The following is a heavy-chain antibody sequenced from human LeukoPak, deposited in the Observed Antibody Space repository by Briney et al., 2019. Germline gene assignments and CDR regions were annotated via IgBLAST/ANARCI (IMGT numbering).Heavy chain of an antibody. CDR3: ARDRTDQRYSSSWSWFDP. D-gene: IGHD6-13*01. J-gene: IGHJ5*02. CDR1: GYTFTSYG. V-gene: IGHV1-18*01. CDR2: ISAYNGNT. Sequence: ASVKVSCKASGYTFTSYGISWVRQAPGQGLEWMGWISAYNGNTNYAQKLQGRVTMTTDTSTSTAYMELRSLRSDDTAVYYCARDRTDQRYSSSWSWFDPWGQGTLVTVSS.